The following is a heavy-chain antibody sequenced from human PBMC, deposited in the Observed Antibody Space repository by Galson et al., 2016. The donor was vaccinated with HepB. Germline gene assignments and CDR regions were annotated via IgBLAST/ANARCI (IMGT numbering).Heavy chain of an antibody. D-gene: IGHD3/OR15-3a*01. CDR3: AHRGYSFWTDTPSWFDS. CDR1: GFSLRTPGVG. CDR2: IYWDDNK. Sequence: PALVKPTQTLTLTCSFSGFSLRTPGVGVGWIRQPPGEALEWLALIYWDDNKHYSTSLQSRLTITKDTSKNQVVLTMTNMDPVDTATYYCAHRGYSFWTDTPSWFDSWGQGTLVIGPS. J-gene: IGHJ5*01. V-gene: IGHV2-5*02.